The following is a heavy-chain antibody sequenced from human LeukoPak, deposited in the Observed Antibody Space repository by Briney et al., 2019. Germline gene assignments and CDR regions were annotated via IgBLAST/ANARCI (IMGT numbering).Heavy chain of an antibody. J-gene: IGHJ5*02. CDR2: TYYGSTWYS. D-gene: IGHD2-2*01. Sequence: SQTLSLTCAISGDSVSSNSVTWNWIRQSPSGGLEWLGRTYYGSTWYSDYAVSVRGRITVNPDTSKNQFSLHLNSVTPEDTAVYYCARRLTQYDCFDPWGQGILVTVSS. CDR1: GDSVSSNSVT. V-gene: IGHV6-1*01. CDR3: ARRLTQYDCFDP.